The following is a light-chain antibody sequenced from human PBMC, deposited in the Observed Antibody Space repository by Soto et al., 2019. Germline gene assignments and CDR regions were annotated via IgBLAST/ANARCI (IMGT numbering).Light chain of an antibody. CDR3: HSYDASLSGYV. J-gene: IGLJ1*01. CDR1: SSNIGTGYD. CDR2: GST. V-gene: IGLV1-40*01. Sequence: QPVLTQPPSVSGAPGQRVTISCTGSSSNIGTGYDVHWYQQLPGTAPKLLIYGSTNRPSGVPDRFSGSQSGTSASLAITGLQAEDEADYYCHSYDASLSGYVFGTGTKLTVL.